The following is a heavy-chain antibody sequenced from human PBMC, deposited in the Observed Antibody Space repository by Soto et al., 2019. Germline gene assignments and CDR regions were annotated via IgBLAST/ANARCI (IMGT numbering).Heavy chain of an antibody. CDR1: GYTFTGYY. V-gene: IGHV1-2*02. Sequence: SVKVSCKASGYTFTGYYMHWVRQAPGQGLEWMGWINPNSGGTNYAQKFKGRVTLTRDTSASTVYMEVSSLTSEDTAMYYCARSSGGNFGIIIEGTNWFAPWGQGTLVTVSS. CDR3: ARSSGGNFGIIIEGTNWFAP. D-gene: IGHD1-26*01. J-gene: IGHJ5*02. CDR2: INPNSGGT.